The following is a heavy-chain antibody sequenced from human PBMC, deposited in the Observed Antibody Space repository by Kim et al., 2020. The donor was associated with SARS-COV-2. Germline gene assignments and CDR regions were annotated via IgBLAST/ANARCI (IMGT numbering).Heavy chain of an antibody. J-gene: IGHJ1*01. V-gene: IGHV5-10-1*01. CDR2: IDLRDSYT. CDR3: VGRPDYDD. CDR1: GYSFSDQW. D-gene: IGHD3-16*01. Sequence: GESLKISCKGSGYSFSDQWITWVRQVPGKGLEWMGRIDLRDSYTTYSPSFKGHVTISADKSITTAYLQWSSLKASDTAIYYCVGRPDYDDWCQGTLVTVS.